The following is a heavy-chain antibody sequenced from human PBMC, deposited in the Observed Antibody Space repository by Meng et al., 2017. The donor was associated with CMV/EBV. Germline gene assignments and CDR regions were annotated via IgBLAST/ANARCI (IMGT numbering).Heavy chain of an antibody. J-gene: IGHJ4*02. CDR1: GYTFTDYD. CDR2: MNPYSGNT. V-gene: IGHV1-8*03. CDR3: ARDLLGYCSSTSCPPY. Sequence: ASVKVSCKASGYTFTDYDVNWVRQAAGQGLEWMGWMNPYSGNTGYAQKFQGRVTVTRNTSISTAYMELSSLRSEDTAVYYCARDLLGYCSSTSCPPYWGQGTLVTVSS. D-gene: IGHD2-2*01.